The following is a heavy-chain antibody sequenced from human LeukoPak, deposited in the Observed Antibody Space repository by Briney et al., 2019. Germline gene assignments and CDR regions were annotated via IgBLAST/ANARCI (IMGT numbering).Heavy chain of an antibody. V-gene: IGHV3-21*01. J-gene: IGHJ3*02. D-gene: IGHD4-11*01. Sequence: GGSLRLSCVASGFTFTNYDFNWVRQVPGKGLEWVSSISSSADYVHYADSVKGRFTISRDNAKNSVSLHMSNLRAEDAAVYCCARETYTSWAFDIWGQGTMVTVSS. CDR3: ARETYTSWAFDI. CDR2: ISSSADYV. CDR1: GFTFTNYD.